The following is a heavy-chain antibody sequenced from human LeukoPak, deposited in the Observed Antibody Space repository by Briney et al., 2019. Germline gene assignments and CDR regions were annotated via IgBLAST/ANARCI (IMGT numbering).Heavy chain of an antibody. V-gene: IGHV3-66*01. CDR2: IYSGGST. Sequence: GGSLRLSCAASGFTVSSNYMSWVRQAPGKGLEWVSVIYSGGSTYYADSVKGRFTISRDNSKNTLYLQMNSLRAEDTAVYYCAKGYDSTWYAATDYWGQGSLVTVSS. J-gene: IGHJ4*02. CDR3: AKGYDSTWYAATDY. D-gene: IGHD6-13*01. CDR1: GFTVSSNY.